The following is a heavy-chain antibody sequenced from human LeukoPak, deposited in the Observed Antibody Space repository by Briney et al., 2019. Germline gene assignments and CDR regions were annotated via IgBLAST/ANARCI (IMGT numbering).Heavy chain of an antibody. J-gene: IGHJ4*02. CDR1: GGSISSYY. V-gene: IGHV4-59*01. CDR3: ARGGYDILTGYYHLDY. Sequence: PSETLSLTCTVSGGSISSYYWSWIRQPPGKGLEWIGYIYYSGSTNYNPSLKSRVTISVDTSKNQFSLKLSSVTAADTAVYYCARGGYDILTGYYHLDYWGQGTLVTVSS. D-gene: IGHD3-9*01. CDR2: IYYSGST.